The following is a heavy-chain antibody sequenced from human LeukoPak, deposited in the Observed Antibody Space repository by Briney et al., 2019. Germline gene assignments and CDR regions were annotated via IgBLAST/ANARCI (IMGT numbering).Heavy chain of an antibody. D-gene: IGHD6-19*01. CDR2: MNPNSGGT. CDR3: ARGVAVAGTGLYYFDY. CDR1: GYTFTGYY. J-gene: IGHJ4*02. V-gene: IGHV1-2*02. Sequence: ASVKVSCKASGYTFTGYYMHWVRQAPGQGLDWMGWMNPNSGGTNYAQKFQGRVTMTRDTSISTAYMELRRLRSDDSAVYYCARGVAVAGTGLYYFDYWGQGTLVTVSS.